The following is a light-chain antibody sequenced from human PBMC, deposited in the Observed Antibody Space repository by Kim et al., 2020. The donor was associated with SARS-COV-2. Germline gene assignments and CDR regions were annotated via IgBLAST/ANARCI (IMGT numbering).Light chain of an antibody. CDR3: NSRDSSGNYLV. V-gene: IGLV3-19*01. CDR2: GKN. CDR1: SLRRNS. J-gene: IGLJ3*02. Sequence: AMGQTVRITCQGDSLRRNSASWYQQMPGQAPILVTYGKNHRASGIPDRFSGSSSGDTASLTITGAHAEDEADYYCNSRDSSGNYLVFGGGTQLTVL.